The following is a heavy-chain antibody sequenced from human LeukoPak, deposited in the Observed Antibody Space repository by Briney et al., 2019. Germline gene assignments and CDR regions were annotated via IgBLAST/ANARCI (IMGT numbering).Heavy chain of an antibody. CDR3: QSKLPAAMYHFDY. CDR2: ISSNSRYI. V-gene: IGHV3-21*01. Sequence: PGGPLRLSCAASGFIFSNYNMHWVRQAPGKGLEWVSSISSNSRYIYYADSVKGRFTISRDNSKNTLYLQMNSLRAEDTAVYYCQSKLPAAMYHFDYWGQGTLVTVSS. CDR1: GFIFSNYN. D-gene: IGHD2-2*01. J-gene: IGHJ4*02.